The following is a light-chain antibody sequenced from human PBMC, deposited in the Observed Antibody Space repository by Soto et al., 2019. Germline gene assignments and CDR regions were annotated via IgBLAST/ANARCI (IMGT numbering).Light chain of an antibody. CDR3: HHRYSSPGP. CDR2: EAS. J-gene: IGKJ2*01. CDR1: QSITTY. Sequence: DIQMTQSPSSLSASVGDRVTITCRASQSITTYLNWYQQTPGKAPKLLIYEASKLQSGVPSRFSVSGSGTKPTLTSSSMQPEDFATSLSHHRYSSPGPLVQGTKVEIK. V-gene: IGKV1-39*01.